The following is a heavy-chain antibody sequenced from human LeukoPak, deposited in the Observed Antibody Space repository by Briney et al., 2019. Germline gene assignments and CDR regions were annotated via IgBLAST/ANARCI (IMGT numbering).Heavy chain of an antibody. CDR1: GLTFSSYA. D-gene: IGHD4-17*01. CDR3: ARLTPDYGDYSPFDY. CDR2: ISYDGSNK. J-gene: IGHJ4*02. Sequence: PGRSLRLSCAASGLTFSSYAMHWVRQAPGKGLEWVAVISYDGSNKYYADSVKGRFTISRDNSKNTLYLQMNSLRAEDTAVYYCARLTPDYGDYSPFDYWGQGTLVTVSS. V-gene: IGHV3-30-3*01.